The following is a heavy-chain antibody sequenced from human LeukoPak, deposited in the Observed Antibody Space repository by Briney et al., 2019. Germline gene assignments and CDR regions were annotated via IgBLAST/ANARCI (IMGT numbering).Heavy chain of an antibody. Sequence: VGSLRLSCAASGFTFDTYAMTWVRQAPGKGLEWVSSISSGGTYIYYAESLRGRSTISRDNTKNFLYLQLSTLRVEDTAVYYCARDRPTGRSRGVVVQWGQGTLVTVSS. CDR2: ISSGGTYI. CDR1: GFTFDTYA. D-gene: IGHD2-15*01. CDR3: ARDRPTGRSRGVVVQ. V-gene: IGHV3-21*01. J-gene: IGHJ4*02.